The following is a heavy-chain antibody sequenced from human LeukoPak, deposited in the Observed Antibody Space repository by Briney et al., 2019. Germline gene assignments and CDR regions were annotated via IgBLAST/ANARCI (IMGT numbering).Heavy chain of an antibody. CDR3: ARHPKGSSKPYWFDP. CDR1: GGSISSSSYY. D-gene: IGHD6-13*01. J-gene: IGHJ5*02. V-gene: IGHV4-39*01. Sequence: SETLSLTCTVSGGSISSSSYYWGWIRQPPGKGLEWIGSIYYSGSTYYNPSLKSRVTISVDTSKNQFSLELSSVTAADTAVYYCARHPKGSSKPYWFDPWGQGTLVTVSS. CDR2: IYYSGST.